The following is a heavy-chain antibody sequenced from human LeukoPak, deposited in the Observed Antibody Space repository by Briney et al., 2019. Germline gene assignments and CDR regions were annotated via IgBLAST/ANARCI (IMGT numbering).Heavy chain of an antibody. Sequence: GRSLRLSCAASGFTFSSYGMHWVRQAPGKGLEWVAVISYDGSNKYYADSVKGRFTISRDNSKNTLYLQMNSLRAEDTAVYYCARGVAVAGFLSYFDYWGQGTLVTVSS. CDR1: GFTFSSYG. D-gene: IGHD6-19*01. CDR3: ARGVAVAGFLSYFDY. J-gene: IGHJ4*02. V-gene: IGHV3-30*03. CDR2: ISYDGSNK.